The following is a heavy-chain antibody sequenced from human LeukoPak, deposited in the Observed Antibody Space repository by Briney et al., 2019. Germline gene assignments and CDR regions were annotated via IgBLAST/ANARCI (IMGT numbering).Heavy chain of an antibody. CDR3: AKAPGGIQLWLKLYYFDY. CDR2: FSGGGVST. D-gene: IGHD5-18*01. CDR1: GFTFRDYA. Sequence: GGSLRLSCAASGFTFRDYAMSWVRQAPGKGLEWVSIFSGGGVSTYGADSVTGRFTISRDNSKNAVYLQMNSLRAEDTAVYYCAKAPGGIQLWLKLYYFDYWGQGTLVTVSS. V-gene: IGHV3-23*01. J-gene: IGHJ4*02.